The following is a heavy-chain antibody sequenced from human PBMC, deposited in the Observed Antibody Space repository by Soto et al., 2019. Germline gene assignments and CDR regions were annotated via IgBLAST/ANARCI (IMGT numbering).Heavy chain of an antibody. D-gene: IGHD3-16*02. Sequence: SGPTLVNPTETLTLTCTVSGFSLNEARLGVSWIRQPPGGALEWLAHIFSNDEKSYSTSLYNRLTISKDTSKSQVVLTMTNMGPVDTATYFCARIQDYVWGSYPYDVWGQGSLVTVSS. CDR1: GFSLNEARLG. J-gene: IGHJ4*02. V-gene: IGHV2-26*01. CDR2: IFSNDEK. CDR3: ARIQDYVWGSYPYDV.